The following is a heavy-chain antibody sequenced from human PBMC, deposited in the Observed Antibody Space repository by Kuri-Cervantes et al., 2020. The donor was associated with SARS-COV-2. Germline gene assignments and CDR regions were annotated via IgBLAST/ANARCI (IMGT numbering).Heavy chain of an antibody. D-gene: IGHD2-2*01. V-gene: IGHV4-34*01. CDR2: INHSGST. CDR3: TRGREGVVPATILGLGYFLYFSMDV. J-gene: IGHJ6*03. Sequence: GSLRLSCAVFGGSFRGYYWSWIRQSPGKGLEWIGKINHSGSTNYNPSLSSRVTISVDMSKNQFSLRLSSVTAADTAMYYCTRGREGVVPATILGLGYFLYFSMDVWGKGTSVTVSS. CDR1: GGSFRGYY.